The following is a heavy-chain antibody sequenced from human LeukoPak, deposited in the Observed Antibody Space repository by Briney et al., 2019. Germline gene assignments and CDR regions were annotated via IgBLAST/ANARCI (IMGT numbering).Heavy chain of an antibody. J-gene: IGHJ4*02. V-gene: IGHV3-21*01. CDR3: ARDSTYYYDSSGYPPDY. CDR1: GFTFSSYS. D-gene: IGHD3-22*01. CDR2: ISSSSSYI. Sequence: PGGSLRLSCAASGFTFSSYSMNWVRQAPGKGLEWVSSISSSSSYIYYADSVKGRFTISRDNAKNSLYLQMNSLRAEDTAVYYCARDSTYYYDSSGYPPDYWSQGTLVTVSS.